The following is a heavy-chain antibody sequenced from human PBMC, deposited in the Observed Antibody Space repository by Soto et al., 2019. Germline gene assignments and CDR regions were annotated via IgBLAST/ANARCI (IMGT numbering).Heavy chain of an antibody. CDR1: GYTFTGYY. J-gene: IGHJ4*02. CDR3: ARDWEVEMATISIY. V-gene: IGHV1-2*02. Sequence: GASVKVSCKASGYTFTGYYMHWVRQAPGQGLEWMGWINPNSGGTNYAQKFQGRVTMTRDTSISTAYMELSRLRSDDTAVYYCARDWEVEMATISIYWGQGTLVTVSS. CDR2: INPNSGGT. D-gene: IGHD5-12*01.